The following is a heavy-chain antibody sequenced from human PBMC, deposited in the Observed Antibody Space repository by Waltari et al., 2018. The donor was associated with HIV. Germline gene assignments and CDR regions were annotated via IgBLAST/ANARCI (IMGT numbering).Heavy chain of an antibody. D-gene: IGHD3-10*01. CDR1: GFTFSNYA. V-gene: IGHV3-23*01. CDR3: ARIYVSGAFDI. J-gene: IGHJ3*02. CDR2: IAASYPNT. Sequence: EAQLLESGGGLVQPGGSLRVSCVGSGFTFSNYAMIWVRQAPGKGLEWVSAIAASYPNTYYSDSVRGRFTVSKDNSENSLHLQMNSLRAEDTALYYCARIYVSGAFDIWGQGTVVTVSS.